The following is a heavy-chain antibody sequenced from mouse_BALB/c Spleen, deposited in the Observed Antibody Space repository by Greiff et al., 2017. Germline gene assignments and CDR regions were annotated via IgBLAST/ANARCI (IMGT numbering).Heavy chain of an antibody. CDR2: ISSGGST. CDR1: GFTFSSYA. Sequence: EVQGVESGGGLVKPGGSLKLSCAASGFTFSSYAMSWVRQTPEKRLEWVASISSGGSTYYPDSVKGRFTISRDNARNILYLQMSSLRSEDTAMYYCARKGNYGNQFAYWGQGTLVTVSA. V-gene: IGHV5-6-5*01. CDR3: ARKGNYGNQFAY. D-gene: IGHD2-1*01. J-gene: IGHJ3*01.